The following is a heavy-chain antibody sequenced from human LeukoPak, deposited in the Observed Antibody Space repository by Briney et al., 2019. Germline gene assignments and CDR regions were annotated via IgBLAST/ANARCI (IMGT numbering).Heavy chain of an antibody. CDR2: ISAYNGNT. Sequence: ASVKVSCKASGYTFTGYYMHWVRQAPGQGLEWMGWISAYNGNTNYAQKLQGRVTMTTDTSTSTAYMELRSLRSDDTAVYYCARTLTYYYDSSGYYPPLGYWGQGTLVTVSS. CDR1: GYTFTGYY. D-gene: IGHD3-22*01. V-gene: IGHV1-18*04. J-gene: IGHJ4*02. CDR3: ARTLTYYYDSSGYYPPLGY.